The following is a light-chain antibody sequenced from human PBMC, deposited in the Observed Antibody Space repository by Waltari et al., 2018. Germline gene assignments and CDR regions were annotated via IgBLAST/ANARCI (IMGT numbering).Light chain of an antibody. CDR2: DAS. J-gene: IGKJ1*01. CDR1: QSVGRS. CDR3: QMYVSLPAT. Sequence: EIVLTQSPGTLSLSPGERATLSCRASQSVGRSLAWYQQKPGQDPRLLIYDASSRATGIPDRFSGSGSGTDFSLTISRLEPEDFAVYYCQMYVSLPATFGQGTKVEIK. V-gene: IGKV3-20*01.